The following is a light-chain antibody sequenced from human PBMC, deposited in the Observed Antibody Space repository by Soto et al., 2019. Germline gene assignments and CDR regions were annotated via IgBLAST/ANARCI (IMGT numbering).Light chain of an antibody. J-gene: IGLJ1*01. Sequence: QSALTQPASVSASPGQSITISCTGTSSDVGDYDYVSWYQQHPGKAPKLMIYEVTNRPSGVSNRFSGSKSGNTASLTISGLQAEDEADYYCSSYTSRRTQVFGTGTKVNGL. V-gene: IGLV2-14*01. CDR1: SSDVGDYDY. CDR2: EVT. CDR3: SSYTSRRTQV.